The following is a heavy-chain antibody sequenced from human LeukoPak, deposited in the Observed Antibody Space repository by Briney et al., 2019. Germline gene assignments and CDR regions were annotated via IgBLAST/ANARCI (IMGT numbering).Heavy chain of an antibody. D-gene: IGHD2-2*01. Sequence: GGSLRLSCAASGFTFSSYAMSWVRQAPGKGLEWVSAISGSGGSTYYADSVKGRFTISRDNSKNTLYLQMNSLRAEDTAVYYCAKGRGIVVVPAAHFGYWGQGTLVTVSS. CDR1: GFTFSSYA. V-gene: IGHV3-23*01. J-gene: IGHJ4*02. CDR2: ISGSGGST. CDR3: AKGRGIVVVPAAHFGY.